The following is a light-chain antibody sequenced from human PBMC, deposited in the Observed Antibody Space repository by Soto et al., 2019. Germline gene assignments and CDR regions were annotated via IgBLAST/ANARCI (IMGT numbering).Light chain of an antibody. V-gene: IGKV3-11*01. CDR2: AAF. CDR1: PSVTNY. CDR3: QQRNTWPPVT. Sequence: EIVLTQSPATLSLSPGERATLSCRASPSVTNYLAWYQQKPGQPPRLLIYAAFNRAAGIPARFSGSGSGTDFTLTISSLEPEDSAVYYCQQRNTWPPVTFGQGTRLEIK. J-gene: IGKJ5*01.